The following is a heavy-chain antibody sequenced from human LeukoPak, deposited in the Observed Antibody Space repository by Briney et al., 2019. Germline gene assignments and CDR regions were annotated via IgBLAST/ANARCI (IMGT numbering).Heavy chain of an antibody. CDR1: GFTFSNYV. J-gene: IGHJ4*02. CDR2: ISGSGGST. CDR3: ETAGEYCPDGSCYSENYYFAY. D-gene: IGHD2-15*01. V-gene: IGHV3-23*01. Sequence: SGGSLRLSCAAPGFTFSNYVMAWVRQAPGKGLEWVSGISGSGGSTFCSVKGRFTISRDNSKNTLLLQMNRLRAEDTAIYYCETAGEYCPDGSCYSENYYFAYWGQGTLVTVSS.